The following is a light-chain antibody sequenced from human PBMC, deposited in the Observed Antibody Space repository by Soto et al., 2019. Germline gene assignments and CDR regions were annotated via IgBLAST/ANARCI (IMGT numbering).Light chain of an antibody. CDR3: SSLSGSDTPVV. J-gene: IGLJ2*01. Sequence: QSALTQPASVSGSPGQSITISCSGTSSDIGGYDYVSWYQQHPGKAPKLIIYEVTHGPSGVSHRFSGSKSGNTASLTISGLQAEDEADYYCSSLSGSDTPVVFGGGTKLTVL. CDR1: SSDIGGYDY. V-gene: IGLV2-14*01. CDR2: EVT.